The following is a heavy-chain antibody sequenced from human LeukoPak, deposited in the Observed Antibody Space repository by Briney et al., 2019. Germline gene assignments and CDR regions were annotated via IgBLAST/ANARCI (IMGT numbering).Heavy chain of an antibody. Sequence: VASVKVSCKASGYTFTNFDINWVRQAPGQGLEWMGRIIPILGIANYAQKFQGRVTMTADKSTSTAYMELSSLRSEDTAVYYCAREGPVASLPDYWGQGTLVTVSS. CDR3: AREGPVASLPDY. D-gene: IGHD4-23*01. CDR1: GYTFTNFD. V-gene: IGHV1-69*04. J-gene: IGHJ4*02. CDR2: IIPILGIA.